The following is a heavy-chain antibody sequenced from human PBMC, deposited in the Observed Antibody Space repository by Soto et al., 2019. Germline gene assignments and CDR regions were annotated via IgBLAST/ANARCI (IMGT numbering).Heavy chain of an antibody. Sequence: GGSLRLSCAASGFTFSSYAMHWVRQAPGKGLEWVAVISYDGSNKYYADSVKGRFTISRDNSKNTLYLQMNSLRAEDTAVYYCARDRFESSGYSYGSHWFDPWGQGTLVTVSS. CDR1: GFTFSSYA. D-gene: IGHD5-18*01. V-gene: IGHV3-30-3*01. CDR3: ARDRFESSGYSYGSHWFDP. J-gene: IGHJ5*02. CDR2: ISYDGSNK.